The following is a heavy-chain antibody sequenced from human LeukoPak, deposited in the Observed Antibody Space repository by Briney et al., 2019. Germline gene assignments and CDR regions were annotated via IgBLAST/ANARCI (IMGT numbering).Heavy chain of an antibody. Sequence: SGGSLRLSCAASGFTVSSNYMSWVRQAPGKGLEWVSVIYSGGSTYYADSVKGRFTISRDNSKNTLYLQINSLRVEDTAVYYCTKFSLRGTYSFDHWGQGTLVTVSS. V-gene: IGHV3-53*01. D-gene: IGHD1-26*01. CDR2: IYSGGST. CDR3: TKFSLRGTYSFDH. J-gene: IGHJ4*02. CDR1: GFTVSSNY.